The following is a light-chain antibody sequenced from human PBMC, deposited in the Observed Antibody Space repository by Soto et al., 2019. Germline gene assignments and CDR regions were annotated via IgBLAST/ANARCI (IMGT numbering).Light chain of an antibody. J-gene: IGLJ3*02. CDR1: SSDVGAYKS. CDR2: EVS. V-gene: IGLV2-14*01. CDR3: LSYTSSKSWV. Sequence: QSVLTQPASVSGSPGQSITISCTGTSSDVGAYKSVSWYQQHPGQAPKLIIYEVSNRPSGVSNRFSGFKSGNTASLTISGLEAEDEAHYFCLSYTSSKSWVFGGGTKVTVL.